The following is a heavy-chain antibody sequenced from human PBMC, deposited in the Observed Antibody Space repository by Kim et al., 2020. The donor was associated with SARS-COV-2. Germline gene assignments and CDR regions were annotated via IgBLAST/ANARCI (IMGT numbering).Heavy chain of an antibody. CDR2: IHHTGRT. D-gene: IGHD3-10*01. CDR3: ARGRDIWAWYLQR. CDR1: GGSISTYF. V-gene: IGHV4-59*01. Sequence: SETLSLNCTVSGGSISTYFWSWIRQPPRKGLEWIGYIHHTGRTEYNPSLKSRVTISVDMSKNQFSLQLASVTAADTAVYYCARGRDIWAWYLQRWGQGTLVTVSS. J-gene: IGHJ1*01.